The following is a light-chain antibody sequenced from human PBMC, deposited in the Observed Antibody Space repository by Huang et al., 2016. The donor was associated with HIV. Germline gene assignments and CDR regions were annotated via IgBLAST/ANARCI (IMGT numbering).Light chain of an antibody. V-gene: IGKV3-15*01. CDR1: QSVSSN. CDR3: QQYNNWPPYT. Sequence: DRLMTQSPATLSLSPGERATLSCRARQSVSSNLAWYQQKPGQPPRLLIYGASTRATGIPARFSGSGSGTEFTLTISSLQSEDSAVYYCQQYNNWPPYTFGQGTKLEIK. CDR2: GAS. J-gene: IGKJ2*01.